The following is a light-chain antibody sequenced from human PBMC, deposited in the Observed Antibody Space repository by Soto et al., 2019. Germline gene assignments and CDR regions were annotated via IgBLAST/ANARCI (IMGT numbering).Light chain of an antibody. Sequence: QSALTQPPSASGSPGQSVTISCTGTSSDVGNYNYVSWYQQHPGKAPKLMIFEVSKRPSGVPHRFSGSKSGNTASLTVSGLQPEDEADYYCSSYSGSNDLVFGGGTKVT. V-gene: IGLV2-8*01. CDR1: SSDVGNYNY. CDR3: SSYSGSNDLV. J-gene: IGLJ3*02. CDR2: EVS.